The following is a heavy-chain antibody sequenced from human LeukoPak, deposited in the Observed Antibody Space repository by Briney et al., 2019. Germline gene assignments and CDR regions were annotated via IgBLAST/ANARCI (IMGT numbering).Heavy chain of an antibody. CDR2: IYNGRNT. J-gene: IGHJ4*02. Sequence: PSETLSLTCSASGASTSDKYWSWIRQSPGRTREWIGHIYNGRNTKYNPSLQSRVTISVDTSKNQFSLSLTSVTAADTAMYYCAQTTGWPGFDFWGPGALVTVSS. D-gene: IGHD6-19*01. V-gene: IGHV4-59*08. CDR3: AQTTGWPGFDF. CDR1: GASTSDKY.